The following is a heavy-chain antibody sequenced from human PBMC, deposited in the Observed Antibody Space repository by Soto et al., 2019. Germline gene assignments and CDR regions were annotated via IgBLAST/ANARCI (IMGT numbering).Heavy chain of an antibody. V-gene: IGHV4-59*01. CDR1: GGSISSYY. CDR2: IYYSGST. CDR3: ARSSAGYLSRYYYYYYYMDV. J-gene: IGHJ6*03. Sequence: PSETLSLTCTVSGGSISSYYWSWIRQPPGKGLEWIGYIYYSGSTNYNPSLKSRVTISVDTSKNQFSLKLSSVTAADTAVYYCARSSAGYLSRYYYYYYYMDVWGKGTTVTVSS. D-gene: IGHD1-1*01.